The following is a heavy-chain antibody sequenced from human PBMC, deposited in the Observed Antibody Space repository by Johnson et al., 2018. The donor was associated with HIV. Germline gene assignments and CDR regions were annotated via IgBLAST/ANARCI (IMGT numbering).Heavy chain of an antibody. Sequence: VQLVESGGGLVQPGGSLRLSCAASGFTVSRNYMSWVRQAPGKGLEWVSVIYSGGSTYYADSVKGRFTISRDNSKNTLYLQMNSLRAEDTAVYYCARDVTKDAFYIWGQGTMVTVSS. J-gene: IGHJ3*02. CDR2: IYSGGST. V-gene: IGHV3-66*01. CDR3: ARDVTKDAFYI. D-gene: IGHD4-17*01. CDR1: GFTVSRNY.